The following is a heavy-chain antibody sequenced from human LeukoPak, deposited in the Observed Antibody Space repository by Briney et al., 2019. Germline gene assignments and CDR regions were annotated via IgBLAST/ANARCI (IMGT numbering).Heavy chain of an antibody. Sequence: GESLKISCKSSGYSFTTYWIAWVRQMPGKGLEWMGIIYPGDSDTRYSPSFQAQLTISADKSISTASLQWTSLKASHSAMYYCARVLIRGDEIDYWGQGTLVTVSS. D-gene: IGHD2-21*01. CDR1: GYSFTTYW. V-gene: IGHV5-51*01. J-gene: IGHJ4*02. CDR2: IYPGDSDT. CDR3: ARVLIRGDEIDY.